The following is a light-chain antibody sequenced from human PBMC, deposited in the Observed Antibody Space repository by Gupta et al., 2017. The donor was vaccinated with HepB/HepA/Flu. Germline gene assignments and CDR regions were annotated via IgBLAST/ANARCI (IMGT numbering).Light chain of an antibody. Sequence: DIQLTQSSSTLSASVGDRVTITCRASHSISKWLAWYQQTPGKAPNLLIYEASTLESGVPSMFSGRGSGTDFAIPISSLQPDDYSTYYCQQYDGYSRAFGQGTKVEIK. J-gene: IGKJ1*01. CDR3: QQYDGYSRA. CDR1: HSISKW. CDR2: EAS. V-gene: IGKV1-5*03.